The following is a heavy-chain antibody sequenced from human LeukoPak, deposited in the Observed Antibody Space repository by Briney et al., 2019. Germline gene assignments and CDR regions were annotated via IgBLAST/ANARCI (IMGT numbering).Heavy chain of an antibody. CDR1: GGSISSGDYY. CDR3: TRRGGSSSSDWFDP. Sequence: AQTLSLTCTVSGGSISSGDYYWSWIRQPPGKGLEWIHNIYYSGSTYYNPSLKSRVTISVDTSKNQFSLKLSSVTAADTAVYYCTRRGGSSSSDWFDPWGQGTLVIVSS. CDR2: IYYSGST. J-gene: IGHJ5*02. D-gene: IGHD6-6*01. V-gene: IGHV4-30-4*01.